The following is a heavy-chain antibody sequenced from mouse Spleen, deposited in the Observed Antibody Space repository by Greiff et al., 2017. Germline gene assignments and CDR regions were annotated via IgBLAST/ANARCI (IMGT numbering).Heavy chain of an antibody. D-gene: IGHD1-1*01. CDR2: IYPGDGDT. CDR1: GYAFSSYW. V-gene: IGHV1-80*01. Sequence: QVQLQQSGAELVKPGASVKISCKASGYAFSSYWMNWVKQRPGKGLEWIGQIYPGDGDTNYNGKFKGKATLTADKSSSTAYMQLSSLTSEDSAVYFCARTPYYYGSSGYFDVWGAGTTVTVSS. J-gene: IGHJ1*01. CDR3: ARTPYYYGSSGYFDV.